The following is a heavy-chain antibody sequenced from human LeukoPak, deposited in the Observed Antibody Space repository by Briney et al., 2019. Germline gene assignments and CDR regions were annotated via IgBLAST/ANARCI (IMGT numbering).Heavy chain of an antibody. D-gene: IGHD2-15*01. CDR1: GYTFTSYY. J-gene: IGHJ4*02. V-gene: IGHV1-46*01. CDR2: INPSGGST. Sequence: ASVTVSCKASGYTFTSYYMHWVRQAPGQGLEWMGIINPSGGSTSYAQKFQGRVTMTRDTSTSTVYMELSSLRSEDTAVYYCARDRPQRDYCSGGSCYSMDYWGQGTLVTVSS. CDR3: ARDRPQRDYCSGGSCYSMDY.